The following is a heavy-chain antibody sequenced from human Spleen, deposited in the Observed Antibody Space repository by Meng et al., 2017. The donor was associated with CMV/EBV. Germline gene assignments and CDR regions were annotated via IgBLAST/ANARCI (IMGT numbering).Heavy chain of an antibody. CDR2: IYPGDSDT. CDR1: GYTFTIHW. D-gene: IGHD4-11*01. V-gene: IGHV5-51*01. CDR3: ARRTDYRGDY. J-gene: IGHJ4*02. Sequence: ISFKVSGYTFTIHWIAWVRQMPGKGLEWMGIIYPGDSDTRYSPSFQGQVTISADKSSNIVYLQWRSLKAPDTAMYYCARRTDYRGDYWGQGTLVTVSS.